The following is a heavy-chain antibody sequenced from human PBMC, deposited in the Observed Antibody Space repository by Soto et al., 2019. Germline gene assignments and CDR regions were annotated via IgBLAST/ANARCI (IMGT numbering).Heavy chain of an antibody. D-gene: IGHD2-2*01. CDR1: GGTFSSYA. CDR3: ARSQGSSTSLEIYYYYYYGMDV. V-gene: IGHV1-69*13. CDR2: IIPISGTA. J-gene: IGHJ6*02. Sequence: SVKVSCKASGGTFSSYAISWVRQAPGQGLEWMGGIIPISGTANYAQKFQGRVTITADESTSTAYMELSSLRSEDMAVYYCARSQGSSTSLEIYYYYYYGMDVWGQGTTVTVSS.